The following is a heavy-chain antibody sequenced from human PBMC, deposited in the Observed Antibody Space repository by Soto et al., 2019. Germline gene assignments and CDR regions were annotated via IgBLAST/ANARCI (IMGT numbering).Heavy chain of an antibody. D-gene: IGHD6-6*01. CDR2: VHDTGTT. V-gene: IGHV4-39*01. J-gene: IGHJ4*02. CDR3: ARGLSSPSAAGV. CDR1: GGSVSSGGNY. Sequence: QLQLQESGPGLVKPSETLSLTCAVSGGSVSSGGNYWGWIRQSPGKVLEWIGSVHDTGTTHYNPSLTSRVTISVDTSKSQFSLNVNSVTAADTAVYYCARGLSSPSAAGVWGQGTLVTVSS.